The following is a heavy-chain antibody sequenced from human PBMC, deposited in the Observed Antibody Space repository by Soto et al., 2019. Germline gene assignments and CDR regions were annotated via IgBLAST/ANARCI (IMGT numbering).Heavy chain of an antibody. D-gene: IGHD6-13*01. CDR2: VYYSGST. CDR3: ARAAAAGKTWFDP. J-gene: IGHJ5*02. Sequence: PSETLSLTCTVSGGSVSSSSYYWGWVRQPPGKGLEWIGSVYYSGSTNYNPSLKSRVTISVDTSKNQFSLKLSSVTAADTAVYYCARAAAAGKTWFDPWARRTPVPVSS. V-gene: IGHV4-39*07. CDR1: GGSVSSSSYY.